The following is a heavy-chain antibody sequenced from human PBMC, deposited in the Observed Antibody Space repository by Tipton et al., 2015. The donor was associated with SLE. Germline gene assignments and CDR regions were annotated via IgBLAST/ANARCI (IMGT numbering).Heavy chain of an antibody. J-gene: IGHJ4*02. CDR2: IYYSGST. D-gene: IGHD2-2*01. Sequence: TLSLTCTVSGGSISSGGYSWSWIRQPPGKGLEWIGYIYYSGSTNYNPSLKSRVTISVDTSKNQFSLKLSSVTAADTAVYYCARDRYPLLFDYWGQGTLVTVSS. CDR1: GGSISSGGYS. V-gene: IGHV4-61*08. CDR3: ARDRYPLLFDY.